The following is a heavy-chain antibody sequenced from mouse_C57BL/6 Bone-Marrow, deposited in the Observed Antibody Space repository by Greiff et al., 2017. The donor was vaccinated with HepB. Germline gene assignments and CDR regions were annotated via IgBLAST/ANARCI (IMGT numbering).Heavy chain of an antibody. J-gene: IGHJ4*01. CDR1: GFSLTSYG. Sequence: VKLVESGPGLVAPSQSLSITCTVSGFSLTSYGVHWVRQPPGKGLEWLVVIWSDGSTTYNSALKSRLSISKDNSKSQVFLKMNSLQTDDTAMYYCARHSGGYPYYYAMDYWGQGTSVTVSS. D-gene: IGHD1-1*02. V-gene: IGHV2-6-1*01. CDR3: ARHSGGYPYYYAMDY. CDR2: IWSDGST.